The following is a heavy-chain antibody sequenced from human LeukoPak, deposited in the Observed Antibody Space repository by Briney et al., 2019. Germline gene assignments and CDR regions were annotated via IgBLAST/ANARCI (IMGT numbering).Heavy chain of an antibody. CDR1: GFSFSSYG. D-gene: IGHD3-22*01. CDR3: ARGSPPRRNYDSRGYYSYYFDY. V-gene: IGHV3-30*02. CDR2: IRSDGSNK. Sequence: GGSLRLSCAGSGFSFSSYGMHWVRQAPGKGLEWMAFIRSDGSNKYYADSVKGRFTISRDNSKNTLYLQMNSLRAEDTAVYYCARGSPPRRNYDSRGYYSYYFDYWGQGTLVTVSS. J-gene: IGHJ4*02.